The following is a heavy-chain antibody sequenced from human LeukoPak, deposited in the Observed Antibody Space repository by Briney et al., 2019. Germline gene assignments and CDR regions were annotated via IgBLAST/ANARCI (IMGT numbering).Heavy chain of an antibody. J-gene: IGHJ4*02. CDR3: ATVDRPKEKIMAYYQEY. CDR2: FDPEDGET. Sequence: GASVKVSCKVSGYTLTELTMHWVRQAPGKGLEWMGGFDPEDGETIYAQKFQGRVTMTEDTSTDTAYMELSSLRSEDTAVYYCATVDRPKEKIMAYYQEYWGQGTLVTVSS. D-gene: IGHD3-10*01. CDR1: GYTLTELT. V-gene: IGHV1-24*01.